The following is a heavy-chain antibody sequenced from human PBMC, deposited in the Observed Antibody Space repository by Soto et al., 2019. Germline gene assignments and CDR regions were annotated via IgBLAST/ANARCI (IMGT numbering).Heavy chain of an antibody. CDR3: ARESEDLTSNFDY. CDR1: GFTLTRYS. CDR2: ISSTTNYI. Sequence: GGSLRLSCAASGFTLTRYSMNWVRQASVKGLEWVSSISSTTNYIYYGDSMRGRFTISGDNAKNSLYLEMNSLRAEDTAVYYCARESEDLTSNFDYWVQGTLVTVSS. J-gene: IGHJ4*02. V-gene: IGHV3-21*06.